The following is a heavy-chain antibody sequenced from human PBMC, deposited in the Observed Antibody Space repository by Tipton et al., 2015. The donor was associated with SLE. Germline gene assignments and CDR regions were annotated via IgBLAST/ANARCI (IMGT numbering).Heavy chain of an antibody. J-gene: IGHJ4*02. V-gene: IGHV3-66*02. CDR3: ARSYDFWSGDPVDY. Sequence: SLRLSCAASEFTVSSNYMTWVRQAPGKGLEWVSVIYSGGSTYYAGSVKGRFIISRDNSKNTLYLQMNSLRAEDTAVYYCARSYDFWSGDPVDYWGQGTLVTVSS. CDR2: IYSGGST. CDR1: EFTVSSNY. D-gene: IGHD3-3*01.